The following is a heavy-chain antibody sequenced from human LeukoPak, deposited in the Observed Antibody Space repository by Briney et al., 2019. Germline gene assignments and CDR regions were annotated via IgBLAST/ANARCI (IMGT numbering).Heavy chain of an antibody. Sequence: SETLSLTCTVSGGSISSYYWSWIRQPAGKGLEWIGRIYTSGSTNYNPSLMSRVTMSVGTSKNQFSLKLSSVTAADTAVYYCAREHSSSWYVVDYWSQGTLVTVSS. D-gene: IGHD6-13*01. CDR3: AREHSSSWYVVDY. V-gene: IGHV4-4*07. J-gene: IGHJ4*02. CDR1: GGSISSYY. CDR2: IYTSGST.